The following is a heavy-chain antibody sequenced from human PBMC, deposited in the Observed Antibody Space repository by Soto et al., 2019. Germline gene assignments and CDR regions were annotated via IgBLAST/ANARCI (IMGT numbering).Heavy chain of an antibody. CDR3: VKDDRILGRRYFDL. CDR1: GFTFRNHG. J-gene: IGHJ2*01. CDR2: IWYDGSSQ. V-gene: IGHV3-33*06. D-gene: IGHD2-15*01. Sequence: QPGGSLRLSCAASGFTFRNHGMHWVRQAPGKGLEWVAVIWYDGSSQYYADSVKGRFTISRDNRENTLFLQMNSLRVEDTAVYYCVKDDRILGRRYFDLWGRGTLVTVSS.